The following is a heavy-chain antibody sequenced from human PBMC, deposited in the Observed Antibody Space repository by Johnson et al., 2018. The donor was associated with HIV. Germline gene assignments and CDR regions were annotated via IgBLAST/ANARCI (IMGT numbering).Heavy chain of an antibody. CDR3: ARVWNYYDSSGYRADAFDI. CDR1: GFTFSSYW. Sequence: VQLVESGGGLVQPGGSLRLSCAASGFTFSSYWMSWVRQAPGKGLEWVANIKQDGSEKYYVDSVKGRFTISRDNAKNSLYLQMNSLRAEDTAVYYCARVWNYYDSSGYRADAFDIWGQGTMVTVSS. V-gene: IGHV3-7*01. D-gene: IGHD3-22*01. CDR2: IKQDGSEK. J-gene: IGHJ3*02.